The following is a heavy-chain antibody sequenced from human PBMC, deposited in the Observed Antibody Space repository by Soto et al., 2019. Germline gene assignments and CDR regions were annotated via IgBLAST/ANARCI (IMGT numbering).Heavy chain of an antibody. CDR3: ARRGTMVSSAVAY. V-gene: IGHV5-51*01. CDR1: GYSFTRHC. D-gene: IGHD3-10*01. Sequence: WQSLKIPLNGSGYSFTRHCIGRVRQMPGKGLEWMGIIYPGDSDARYSPSFQGQVTISADKSISTAYLQWSSLKASDTAMYFCARRGTMVSSAVAYWGQGTQVTVS. CDR2: IYPGDSDA. J-gene: IGHJ4*02.